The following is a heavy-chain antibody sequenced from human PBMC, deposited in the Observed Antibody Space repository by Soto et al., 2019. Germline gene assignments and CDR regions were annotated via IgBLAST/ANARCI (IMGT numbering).Heavy chain of an antibody. D-gene: IGHD3-16*01. V-gene: IGHV4-31*03. CDR1: GGSISSGGYY. CDR3: ARGVLH. Sequence: QVQLQESGPGLVKPSQTLSLTCTVSGGSISSGGYYWSWIRQHPGKGLEWIGSIYYSGSTYYNPSLXMRXNISVDTSKNQSSLKLSSVTAADTAVYDCARGVLHWGQGTLVTVSS. CDR2: IYYSGST. J-gene: IGHJ4*02.